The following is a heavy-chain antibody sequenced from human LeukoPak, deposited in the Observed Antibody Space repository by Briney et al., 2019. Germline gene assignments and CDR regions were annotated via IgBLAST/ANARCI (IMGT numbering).Heavy chain of an antibody. CDR3: ARQVRVGAKVGAFDI. Sequence: GESLKISCQGSGYSFTNYWIGWVRQMPGKGLEWMGMIYPADSDTRYSPSFQGQVTISADRSISTAYLQWSSLKASDTAMYYCARQVRVGAKVGAFDIWGQGTMVTVSS. V-gene: IGHV5-51*01. J-gene: IGHJ3*02. CDR2: IYPADSDT. CDR1: GYSFTNYW. D-gene: IGHD1-26*01.